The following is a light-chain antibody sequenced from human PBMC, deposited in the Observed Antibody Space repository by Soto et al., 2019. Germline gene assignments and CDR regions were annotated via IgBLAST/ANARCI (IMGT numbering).Light chain of an antibody. CDR3: HQCDSSPWT. Sequence: EIVLTQSPGTLSLSPGERATLSCRASQSVSSYLAWYQQKPGQAPRLLLYGASSRATGIPDRFSGSGSGTDFTLTISRLEPEDFAVFYCHQCDSSPWTFGQGTKVYI. V-gene: IGKV3-20*01. CDR1: QSVSSY. J-gene: IGKJ1*01. CDR2: GAS.